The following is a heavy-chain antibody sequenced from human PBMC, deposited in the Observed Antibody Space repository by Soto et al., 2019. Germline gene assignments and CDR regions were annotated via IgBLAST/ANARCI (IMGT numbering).Heavy chain of an antibody. Sequence: SQTLSLTCAISGDSVSSNSAAWNWIRQSPSRGLEWLGRTYYRSKWYNDYAVSVKSRITINPDTSKNQFFLQLNSVTPEDTAVYYCATMGVDSGSGWFFDIWGQGTMVTVSS. J-gene: IGHJ3*02. D-gene: IGHD6-19*01. V-gene: IGHV6-1*01. CDR2: TYYRSKWYN. CDR1: GDSVSSNSAA. CDR3: ATMGVDSGSGWFFDI.